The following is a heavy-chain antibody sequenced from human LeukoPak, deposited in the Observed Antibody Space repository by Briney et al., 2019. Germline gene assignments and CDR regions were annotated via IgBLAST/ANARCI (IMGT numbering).Heavy chain of an antibody. J-gene: IGHJ3*02. Sequence: GGSLRLSCAASGFTFSSYAMHWVRQAPGKGLEWVAVISYDGSNKYYADSVKGRFTISRDNSKNTLYLQMNSLRAEDTAVYYCARGGDGITGTLYAFDIWGQGTMVTVSS. V-gene: IGHV3-30-3*01. CDR1: GFTFSSYA. CDR3: ARGGDGITGTLYAFDI. D-gene: IGHD1-7*01. CDR2: ISYDGSNK.